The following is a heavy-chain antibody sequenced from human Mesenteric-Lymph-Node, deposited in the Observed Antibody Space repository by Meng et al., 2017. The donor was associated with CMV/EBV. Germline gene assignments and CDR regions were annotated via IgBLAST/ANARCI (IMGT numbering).Heavy chain of an antibody. CDR1: GYNFNMFW. D-gene: IGHD1-26*01. J-gene: IGHJ6*02. CDR2: IYPGNSDT. Sequence: KVSCKGFGYNFNMFWIGWVRQMPGKGLEWMGIIYPGNSDTRYSPSFQGQVTISADKSITTVYLEWTSLKASDTAMYYCARHEWSGSYSLGGMDVWGQGTTVTVSS. CDR3: ARHEWSGSYSLGGMDV. V-gene: IGHV5-51*01.